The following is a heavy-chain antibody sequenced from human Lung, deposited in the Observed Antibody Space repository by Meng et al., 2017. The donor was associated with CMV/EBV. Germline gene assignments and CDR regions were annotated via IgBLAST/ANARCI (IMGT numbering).Heavy chain of an antibody. J-gene: IGHJ4*02. CDR2: ININTGNP. CDR3: ARGNGWRFDY. V-gene: IGHV7-4-1*01. Sequence: QVVVVQSWSELKKPGDSVKVSCQAAGYTFTSSSMNWVRHAPGQGLEWMGWININTGNPTYAQGFTGRFVFSLDTSVSTAYLQIDSLKADDTAVYYCARGNGWRFDYWGQGTLVTVSS. D-gene: IGHD6-19*01. CDR1: GYTFTSSS.